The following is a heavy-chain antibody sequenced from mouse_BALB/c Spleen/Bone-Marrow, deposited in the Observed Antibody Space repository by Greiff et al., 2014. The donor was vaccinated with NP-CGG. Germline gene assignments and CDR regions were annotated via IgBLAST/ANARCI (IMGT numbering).Heavy chain of an antibody. Sequence: DVHLVESGGGLVKLGGSLKLSCAASGFTFSSYYMSWVRQTPEKRLELVAAINSNGDNTYYPDTVKGRFTISRDNAKNTLYLLXXXXXXEDTAVYYCAGSYYGSTFDYWGQGTTLTVSS. J-gene: IGHJ2*01. D-gene: IGHD1-1*01. V-gene: IGHV5-6-2*01. CDR2: INSNGDNT. CDR3: AGSYYGSTFDY. CDR1: GFTFSSYY.